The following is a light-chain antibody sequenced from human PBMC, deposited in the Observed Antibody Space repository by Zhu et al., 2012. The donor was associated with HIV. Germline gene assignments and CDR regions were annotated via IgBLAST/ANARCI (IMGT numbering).Light chain of an antibody. CDR3: QHYVPSSMYT. J-gene: IGKJ2*01. Sequence: EIVLTQSPGTLSLSPGERATLSCRASQTVSRNYLAWYQQKPGQPPRLLIYSASRRVTGIPDRFSGSGSGTDFTLTISRLEPEDFAVYCCQHYVPSSMYTFGQGTKLEIK. CDR2: SAS. V-gene: IGKV3-20*01. CDR1: QTVSRNY.